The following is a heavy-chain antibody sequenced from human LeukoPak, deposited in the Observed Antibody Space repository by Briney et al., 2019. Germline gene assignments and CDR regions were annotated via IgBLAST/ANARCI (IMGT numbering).Heavy chain of an antibody. D-gene: IGHD3-10*01. CDR2: ISASGGTT. CDR1: GFMFSNYV. Sequence: GGSLRLSCAAAGFMFSNYVVYWVRQAPGKGLEWVSVISASGGTTDYADSVKGRFTISRDNSKNTLYLQMNSLRAEDTAVYYCAKGGRGSYYSDSWGQGTLVTVSS. CDR3: AKGGRGSYYSDS. J-gene: IGHJ4*02. V-gene: IGHV3-23*01.